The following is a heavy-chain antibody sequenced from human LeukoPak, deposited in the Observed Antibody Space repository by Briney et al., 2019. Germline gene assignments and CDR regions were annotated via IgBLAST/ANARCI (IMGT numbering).Heavy chain of an antibody. V-gene: IGHV1-24*01. CDR1: GYTLTELS. J-gene: IGHJ3*02. D-gene: IGHD2-2*01. CDR2: FDPEDGET. Sequence: ASVKVSCKVSGYTLTELSMHWVRQAPGKGLEWMGGFDPEDGETIYAQKFQGSVTMTEDTSTDTAYMELSSLRSEDTAVYYCATPGREYQLLLYAFDIWGQGTMVTVSS. CDR3: ATPGREYQLLLYAFDI.